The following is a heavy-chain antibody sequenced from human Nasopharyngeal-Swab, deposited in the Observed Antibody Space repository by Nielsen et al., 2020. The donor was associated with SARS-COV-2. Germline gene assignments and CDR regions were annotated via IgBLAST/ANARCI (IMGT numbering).Heavy chain of an antibody. V-gene: IGHV3-20*03. D-gene: IGHD1-7*01. J-gene: IGHJ4*02. Sequence: WIRQPPGKGPEWVSGINWSGGMTAYADSVKGRFTISRDNAKNSLYLQMNTLTADDTALYYCARARSGTLDFWGQGTLVTVSS. CDR2: INWSGGMT. CDR3: ARARSGTLDF.